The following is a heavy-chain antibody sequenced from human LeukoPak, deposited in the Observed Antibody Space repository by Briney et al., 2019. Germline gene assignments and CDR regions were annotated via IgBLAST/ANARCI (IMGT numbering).Heavy chain of an antibody. V-gene: IGHV3-48*04. J-gene: IGHJ3*02. D-gene: IGHD3-22*01. CDR3: ARDSTSYYESSVYDFDI. Sequence: PGGSLRLSCAASGFTFSSYRMIWVRQTPGKGLEWVSSISSSSSTINYADSMRGRFTISRDNAKNSLYLQMNSLRAEDTAVYYCARDSTSYYESSVYDFDIWGQGTMVTVSS. CDR1: GFTFSSYR. CDR2: ISSSSSTI.